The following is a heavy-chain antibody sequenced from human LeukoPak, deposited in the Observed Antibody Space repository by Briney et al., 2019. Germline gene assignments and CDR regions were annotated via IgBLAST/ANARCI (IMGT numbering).Heavy chain of an antibody. J-gene: IGHJ4*02. CDR2: FDPEDGEI. V-gene: IGHV1-24*01. CDR1: GYTLTDLS. Sequence: ASVKVSCKVSGYTLTDLSIHWVRQAPGKGLEWMGGFDPEDGEIIYARKFQGRVTMTEDTSTDTAYMELSGLRSEDTAAYYCTTVDCSGGSCSVGYFDYWGQGTLVTVSS. D-gene: IGHD2-15*01. CDR3: TTVDCSGGSCSVGYFDY.